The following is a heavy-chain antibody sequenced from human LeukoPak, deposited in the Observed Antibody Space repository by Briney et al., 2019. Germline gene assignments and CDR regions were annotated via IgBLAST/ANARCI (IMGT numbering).Heavy chain of an antibody. V-gene: IGHV4-39*07. CDR3: AREDYYDSSGSTSSGFQH. CDR1: GGSISSSSYY. CDR2: IYYSGST. D-gene: IGHD3-22*01. Sequence: SETLSLTCTVSGGSISSSSYYWGWIRQPPGKGLEWIGSIYYSGSTYYNPSLKSRVTISVDTSKNQFSLKLSSVTAADTAVYYCAREDYYDSSGSTSSGFQHWGQGTLVTVSS. J-gene: IGHJ1*01.